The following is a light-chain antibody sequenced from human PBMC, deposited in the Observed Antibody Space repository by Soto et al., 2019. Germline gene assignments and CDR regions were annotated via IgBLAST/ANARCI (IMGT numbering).Light chain of an antibody. Sequence: QSVLTQPRSVSGSPGQSVTISCTGTSSDVGGYNYVSWYQHHPGKAPKLMIFDVTKRPPGVPDRFSGSKSGNTASLTISGLQAEDETNYYCCSYAGSYTVVFGGGTKLTVL. CDR2: DVT. V-gene: IGLV2-11*01. J-gene: IGLJ2*01. CDR3: CSYAGSYTVV. CDR1: SSDVGGYNY.